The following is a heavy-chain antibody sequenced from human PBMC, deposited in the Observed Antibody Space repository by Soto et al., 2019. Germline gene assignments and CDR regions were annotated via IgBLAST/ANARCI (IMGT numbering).Heavy chain of an antibody. CDR2: FYYGEST. V-gene: IGHV4-39*01. CDR1: GGSISSSSYY. D-gene: IGHD2-21*02. Sequence: PSETLSLTCTVSGGSISSSSYYWGWIRQPPGKGLEWIGNFYYGESTYYNPSLKSRVTISVDTSKNQFSLKLSSVTAADTAVYYCSILDCYYYHYDLDAWGKGTMVTASS. CDR3: SILDCYYYHYDLDA. J-gene: IGHJ6*03.